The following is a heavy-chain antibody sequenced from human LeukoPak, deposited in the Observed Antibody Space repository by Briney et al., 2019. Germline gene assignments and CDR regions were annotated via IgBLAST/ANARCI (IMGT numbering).Heavy chain of an antibody. CDR2: FIPILGIA. J-gene: IGHJ4*02. CDR3: ASSGWYVGYFDY. V-gene: IGHV1-69*04. Sequence: GASVKVSCKASGGTFSSYAISWVRQAPGQGLEWMGRFIPILGIANYAQKFQGRVTITADKSTSTAYMELSSLRSEDTAVYYCASSGWYVGYFDYWGQGTLVTVSS. D-gene: IGHD6-19*01. CDR1: GGTFSSYA.